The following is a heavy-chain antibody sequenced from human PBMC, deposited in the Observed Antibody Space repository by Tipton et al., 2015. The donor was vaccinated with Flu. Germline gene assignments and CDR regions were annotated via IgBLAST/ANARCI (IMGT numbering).Heavy chain of an antibody. J-gene: IGHJ5*02. V-gene: IGHV4-59*08. CDR3: ARRDYSNYVSEPKNWFDP. CDR1: GDSISSYF. CDR2: MYSSGTT. D-gene: IGHD4-11*01. Sequence: LRLSCTVSGDSISSYFWHWIRQPPGKGLEWIGYMYSSGTTEYSPSLKSRIVTSIDTSKNQFSLRLTSVTAADTAVYFCARRDYSNYVSEPKNWFDPWGQGALATVSS.